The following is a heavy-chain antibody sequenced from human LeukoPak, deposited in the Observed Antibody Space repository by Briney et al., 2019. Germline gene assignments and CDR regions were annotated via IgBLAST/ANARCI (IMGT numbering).Heavy chain of an antibody. CDR1: XTXXXXX. J-gene: IGHJ4*02. CDR3: AXXXXXXXXXXXXXXXPXDY. CDR2: INPSGGST. Sequence: XTXXXXXMXWVRQAPGQGXEXXGXINPSGGSTSYAQKFQGXVTMTRDMSXXTVYMELSRLRSEDTAVYYCAXXXXXXXXXXXXXXXPXDYWGQGTLVTVSS. V-gene: IGHV1-46*01.